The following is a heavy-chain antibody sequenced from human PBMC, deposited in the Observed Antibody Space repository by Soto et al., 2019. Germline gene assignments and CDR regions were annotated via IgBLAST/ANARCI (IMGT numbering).Heavy chain of an antibody. CDR1: GYSFTSYW. CDR2: IYPGDSDT. V-gene: IGHV5-51*01. D-gene: IGHD3-10*01. Sequence: GESLKISCKGSGYSFTSYWIGWVRQMPGKGLEWMGIIYPGDSDTRYSPSFQGQVTISADKSISTAYLQWSSLKASDTAMYYCASISYGSGSYHPKFYYYYMDVWGKGTTVTGSS. CDR3: ASISYGSGSYHPKFYYYYMDV. J-gene: IGHJ6*03.